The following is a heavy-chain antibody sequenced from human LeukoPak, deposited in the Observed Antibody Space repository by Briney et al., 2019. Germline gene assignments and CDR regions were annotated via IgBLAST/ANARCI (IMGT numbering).Heavy chain of an antibody. D-gene: IGHD3-10*01. CDR3: ARVTDERITMVRGVVFDY. CDR1: GGSISSYY. CDR2: IYYSGST. V-gene: IGHV4-59*01. Sequence: SETLSLTCTVSGGSISSYYWSWIRQPPGKGLEWIGYIYYSGSTNYNPSLKSRVTISVDTSKNQFSLKLSSVTAADMAVYYCARVTDERITMVRGVVFDYWGQGTLVTVSS. J-gene: IGHJ4*02.